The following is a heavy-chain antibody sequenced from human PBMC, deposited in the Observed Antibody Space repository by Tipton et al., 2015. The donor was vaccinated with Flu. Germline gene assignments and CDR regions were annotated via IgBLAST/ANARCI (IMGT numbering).Heavy chain of an antibody. D-gene: IGHD7-27*01. CDR2: ISSSGSTI. CDR1: GFTFSSYA. CDR3: ATLTGDDY. J-gene: IGHJ4*02. Sequence: SLRLSCVASGFTFSSYAMTWVRQAPGKGLEWLSYISSSGSTISYADSVRGRFTISRDNAKNSLYLQLNSLRAEDTALYYCATLTGDDYWGQGDLVTVSS. V-gene: IGHV3-48*03.